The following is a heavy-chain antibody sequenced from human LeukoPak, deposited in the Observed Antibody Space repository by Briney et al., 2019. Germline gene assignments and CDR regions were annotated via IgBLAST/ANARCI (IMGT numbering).Heavy chain of an antibody. CDR2: ISWNSGSI. D-gene: IGHD3-10*02. CDR3: AELGITMIGGV. J-gene: IGHJ6*04. CDR1: GLTFDDYA. Sequence: HPGGSLRLSCAASGLTFDDYAMRGVRQGPGKGLEWVSGISWNSGSIGYADSVRGRFTISRDNAKNSLYLQMNSLRAEDTAVYYCAELGITMIGGVWGKGTTVTISS. V-gene: IGHV3-9*01.